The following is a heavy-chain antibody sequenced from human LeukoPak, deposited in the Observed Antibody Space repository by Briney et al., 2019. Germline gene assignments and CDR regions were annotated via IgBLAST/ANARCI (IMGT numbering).Heavy chain of an antibody. D-gene: IGHD2-21*01. CDR2: INPKSGDT. Sequence: EASVKVSCKAFGYTVTDHYVHWVRQAPGQGLEWMGWINPKSGDTKYVQKFQGRLTMTSDTPLRTAYMELTSLRSDDTAVFYCASYCGADCAPGGYWGQGTLVTVSS. V-gene: IGHV1-2*02. J-gene: IGHJ4*02. CDR1: GYTVTDHY. CDR3: ASYCGADCAPGGY.